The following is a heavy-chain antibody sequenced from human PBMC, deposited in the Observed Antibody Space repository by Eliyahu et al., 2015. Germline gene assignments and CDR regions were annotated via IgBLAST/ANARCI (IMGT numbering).Heavy chain of an antibody. D-gene: IGHD5/OR15-5a*01. V-gene: IGHV4-61*02. Sequence: QVKLQESGPGLVKPSQTLSLTCTVSGVSMRDSNYYWSWIRQPAGKGLEWIGRVHIGGSTNYNSSLESRVTMSVAMSRGQLSLKLTSVTAADTAVYYCARVSLLQTFYYYYMDVWGKGTTVTVSS. J-gene: IGHJ6*03. CDR3: ARVSLLQTFYYYYMDV. CDR2: VHIGGST. CDR1: GVSMRDSNYY.